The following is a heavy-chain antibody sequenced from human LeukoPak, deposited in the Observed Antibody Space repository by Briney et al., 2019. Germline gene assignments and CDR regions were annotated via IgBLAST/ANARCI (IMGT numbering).Heavy chain of an antibody. Sequence: SETLSLTCAVSGGSISSSNRWSWVRQPPGKGLEWIGEIYHSGSTNYNPSLKSRVTISVDKSKNQFSLKLSSVTAADTAVYYCAREADDCSGGSCYYYYYCMDVWGKGTTVTVSS. CDR1: GGSISSSNR. CDR2: IYHSGST. J-gene: IGHJ6*03. V-gene: IGHV4-4*02. CDR3: AREADDCSGGSCYYYYYCMDV. D-gene: IGHD2-15*01.